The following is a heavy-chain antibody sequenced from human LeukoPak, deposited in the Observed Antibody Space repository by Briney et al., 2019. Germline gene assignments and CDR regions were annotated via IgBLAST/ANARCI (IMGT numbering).Heavy chain of an antibody. V-gene: IGHV1-69*13. D-gene: IGHD3-16*02. J-gene: IGHJ4*02. CDR2: VIPIFGTA. CDR3: ARVLESYDYVWGSYRRHFDY. CDR1: GGTFSSYA. Sequence: SVKVSCKASGGTFSSYAIGWVRQAPGQWPEWMGRVIPIFGTANYAQKFQGRVTITADEYTSTAYMELSSLRSEDAAVYYCARVLESYDYVWGSYRRHFDYWGQGTLVTVSS.